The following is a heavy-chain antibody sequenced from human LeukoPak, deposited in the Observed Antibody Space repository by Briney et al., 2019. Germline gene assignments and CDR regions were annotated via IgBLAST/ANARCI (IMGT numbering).Heavy chain of an antibody. CDR1: GGSISSSSYY. Sequence: SETLSLTCTVSGGSISSSSYYWGWIRQPPGKGLEWIGSIYYSGSTYYNPSLKSRVTISVDTSKNQFSLKLSSVTAADTAVYYCASARRIDIVVVVAATTDYYYMDVWGKGTTVTVSS. CDR2: IYYSGST. D-gene: IGHD2-15*01. V-gene: IGHV4-39*07. CDR3: ASARRIDIVVVVAATTDYYYMDV. J-gene: IGHJ6*03.